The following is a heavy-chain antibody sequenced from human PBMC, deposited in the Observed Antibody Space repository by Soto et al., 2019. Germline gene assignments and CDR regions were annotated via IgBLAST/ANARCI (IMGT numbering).Heavy chain of an antibody. V-gene: IGHV3-66*01. D-gene: IGHD2-15*01. CDR2: IQSGGTT. Sequence: EVQLVESGGGLVQPGGSLRLSCAASGFTVSSKYMSWVRQAPGKGLEWVSLIQSGGTTYYADSVKGRFTISRDSSKNMLHLQMDSLRAEDTAVYYCATDDILCSGGSCYVLLTDVWGKGTTVTVSS. J-gene: IGHJ6*04. CDR3: ATDDILCSGGSCYVLLTDV. CDR1: GFTVSSKY.